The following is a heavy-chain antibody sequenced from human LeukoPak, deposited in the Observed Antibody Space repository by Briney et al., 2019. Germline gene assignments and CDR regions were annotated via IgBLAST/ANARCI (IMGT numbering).Heavy chain of an antibody. CDR2: IIPIVNRA. J-gene: IGHJ5*02. CDR1: GGTLSSYG. CDR3: ARLRADAGSGHNWFDP. D-gene: IGHD1-26*01. Sequence: SVKVSCEASGGTLSSYGIGWGRQAPGQGLEWMGRIIPIVNRANSAQRFQGRVTITADTSTNTVYMELSSLRSDDTAVYYCARLRADAGSGHNWFDPWGQGTLVTVSS. V-gene: IGHV1-69*04.